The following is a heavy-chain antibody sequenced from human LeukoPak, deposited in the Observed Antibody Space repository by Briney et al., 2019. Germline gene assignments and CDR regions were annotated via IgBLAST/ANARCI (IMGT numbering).Heavy chain of an antibody. J-gene: IGHJ4*02. Sequence: GGSLRLFCAASGFTFSGYGMHWVRQAPDKGLEWVAVIWYDGNNKYYADSVEGRFTISRDNSKNTLYLQINSLRVEDTAVYYCAKDWGYTTMVSYYFDYWGQGALVTVSS. CDR1: GFTFSGYG. V-gene: IGHV3-33*06. CDR2: IWYDGNNK. D-gene: IGHD5-18*01. CDR3: AKDWGYTTMVSYYFDY.